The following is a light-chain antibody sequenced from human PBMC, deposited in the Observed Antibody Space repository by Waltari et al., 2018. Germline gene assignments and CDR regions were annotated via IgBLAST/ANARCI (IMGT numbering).Light chain of an antibody. CDR1: QGISNF. Sequence: DIQMTQSPSSLSASIGDRVTITCRASQGISNFLAWYQQKLGKVPKLLIYVASTLQSGVPSRFSGSGSGTDFTLTISSLQPEDVATYYCQKYNDAPRTFGQGTKVEIK. CDR3: QKYNDAPRT. CDR2: VAS. J-gene: IGKJ1*01. V-gene: IGKV1-27*01.